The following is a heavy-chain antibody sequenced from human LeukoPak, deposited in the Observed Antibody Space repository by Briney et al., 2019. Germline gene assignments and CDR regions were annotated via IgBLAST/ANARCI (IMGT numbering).Heavy chain of an antibody. CDR3: ARGQSCSSTSCFFDY. J-gene: IGHJ4*02. V-gene: IGHV3-53*01. D-gene: IGHD2-2*01. CDR1: GFTVSSNY. Sequence: GRSLRLSCAASGFTVSSNYMSWVRQAPGKGLEWVSVIYSGGSTYYSDSVKGRFTISRDNSKNTLYLQMNSLRVEDTAVYYCARGQSCSSTSCFFDYWGQGTLVTVSS. CDR2: IYSGGST.